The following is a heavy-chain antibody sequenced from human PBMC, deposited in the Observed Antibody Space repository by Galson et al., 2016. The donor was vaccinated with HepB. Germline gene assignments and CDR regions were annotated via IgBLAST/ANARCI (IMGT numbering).Heavy chain of an antibody. D-gene: IGHD4-23*01. CDR3: VRDNIGVVTSFDF. J-gene: IGHJ4*02. CDR2: ISPSGGVA. Sequence: SLRLSCAASGFTFSSDVMSWVRQAPGKGLEWVSDISPSGGVAYYADSVEGRFTTSRDNSRNTLFLQMDSLRDDDTAVYYCVRDNIGVVTSFDFWGQGTLVAVSS. V-gene: IGHV3-23*01. CDR1: GFTFSSDV.